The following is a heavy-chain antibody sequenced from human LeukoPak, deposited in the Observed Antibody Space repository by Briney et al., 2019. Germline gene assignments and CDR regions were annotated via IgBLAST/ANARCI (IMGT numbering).Heavy chain of an antibody. CDR3: ARGNAHAFDI. Sequence: GGSLRLSCVASGFAFSSYTIYWVRQAPGKGLVWVSRIHSDGSSTTSADSVKGRFTISRDNAENTLYLQMNSLRAEDTAVYFCARGNAHAFDIWGQGTMVTVSS. CDR1: GFAFSSYT. CDR2: IHSDGSST. J-gene: IGHJ3*02. V-gene: IGHV3-74*01. D-gene: IGHD1-1*01.